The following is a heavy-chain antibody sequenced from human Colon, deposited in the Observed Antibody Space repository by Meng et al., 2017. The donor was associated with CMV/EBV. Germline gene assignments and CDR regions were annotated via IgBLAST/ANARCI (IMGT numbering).Heavy chain of an antibody. CDR2: ISSVGTYI. Sequence: GGSLRLSCVGSGFPFNNYRMNWVRLAPGKGLEWVSSISSVGTYISYVDSAKGRFTISRDNANNSLYLQINGPRAEDTAIYYCARERGGNLVATRLDFDLWGRGTLVTVSS. J-gene: IGHJ2*01. CDR1: GFPFNNYR. V-gene: IGHV3-21*01. D-gene: IGHD5-12*01. CDR3: ARERGGNLVATRLDFDL.